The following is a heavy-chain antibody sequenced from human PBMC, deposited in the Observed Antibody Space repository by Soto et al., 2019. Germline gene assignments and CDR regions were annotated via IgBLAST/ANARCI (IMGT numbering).Heavy chain of an antibody. Sequence: QVQLQESGPGLVKPSQTLSLTCTVSGGSISSGGYYWSWIRQHPGKGLEWIGYIYYSGSTYYNTSLKSRVTISVDTSKNQFALKLSSVTAADTAVYYCARGIAGAGTDYWGQGTLVTVSS. CDR1: GGSISSGGYY. CDR3: ARGIAGAGTDY. CDR2: IYYSGST. J-gene: IGHJ4*02. D-gene: IGHD6-19*01. V-gene: IGHV4-31*03.